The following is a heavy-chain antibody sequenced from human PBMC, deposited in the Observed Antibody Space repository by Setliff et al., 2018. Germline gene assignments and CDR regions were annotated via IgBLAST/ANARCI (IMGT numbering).Heavy chain of an antibody. CDR1: GFSFDDYG. V-gene: IGHV3-20*04. Sequence: GGSLRLSCAASGFSFDDYGLTWVRQAPGKGLEWVSGINWNGGGIGYADSVKGRFTISRDNAKNSLYLQMNGLRAEDTAVYYCARDSTELGHVYYASGSYPIDYWGQGTLVTVSS. D-gene: IGHD3-10*01. CDR2: INWNGGGI. J-gene: IGHJ4*02. CDR3: ARDSTELGHVYYASGSYPIDY.